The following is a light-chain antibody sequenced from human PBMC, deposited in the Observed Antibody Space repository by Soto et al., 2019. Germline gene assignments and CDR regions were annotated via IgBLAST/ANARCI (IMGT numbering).Light chain of an antibody. CDR1: QSVSSY. V-gene: IGKV3-11*01. CDR3: QQYSNWPRVT. J-gene: IGKJ3*01. Sequence: EIVLTQSPATLSLSPGERATLSCRASQSVSSYLAWYQQKPGQAPRLLIYDASNRATDIPARFSDSGSGTDFTLTISSLEPEDFAVYYCQQYSNWPRVTFGPGTKVDIK. CDR2: DAS.